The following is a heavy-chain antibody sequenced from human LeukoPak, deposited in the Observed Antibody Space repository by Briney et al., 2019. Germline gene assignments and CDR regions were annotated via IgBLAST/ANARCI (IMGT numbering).Heavy chain of an antibody. CDR1: GGPISSYH. J-gene: IGHJ4*02. Sequence: PSETLSLTCTVSGGPISSYHGSWIRQPPGKGLEWIGYIYYSGSTNYNPSLKSRVTISVDTSKNQFSLKLSSVTAADTAVYYCARDKMAIDYWGQGTLVTVSS. V-gene: IGHV4-59*13. D-gene: IGHD5-24*01. CDR2: IYYSGST. CDR3: ARDKMAIDY.